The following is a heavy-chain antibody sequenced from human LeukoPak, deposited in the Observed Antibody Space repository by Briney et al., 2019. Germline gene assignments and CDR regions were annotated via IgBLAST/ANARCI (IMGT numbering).Heavy chain of an antibody. J-gene: IGHJ6*02. Sequence: SEALSLTCAVSGGSISSYYWSWIRQPAAKGLEWIGRINSSGTTTYNPSFKSRVTMSLDTSNNQLSLKLTSVTAADTAVYYCARVSPIPAAGSSYYFAMDVWGQGTTVTVSS. CDR2: INSSGTT. CDR1: GGSISSYY. V-gene: IGHV4-4*07. CDR3: ARVSPIPAAGSSYYFAMDV. D-gene: IGHD6-13*01.